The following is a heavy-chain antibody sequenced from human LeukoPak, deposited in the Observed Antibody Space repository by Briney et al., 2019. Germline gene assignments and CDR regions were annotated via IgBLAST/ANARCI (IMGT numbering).Heavy chain of an antibody. CDR3: ATLGSYFDY. CDR2: ISSGGSST. Sequence: GGSLRLSCAASGFTFSSYWMHWVRQAPGKGLVWVSRISSGGSSTNYADSVKGRFTVSRDNAENTLYLQMNSLRAEDTAVYYCATLGSYFDYWGQGTLVTVSP. J-gene: IGHJ4*02. CDR1: GFTFSSYW. V-gene: IGHV3-74*01. D-gene: IGHD3-10*01.